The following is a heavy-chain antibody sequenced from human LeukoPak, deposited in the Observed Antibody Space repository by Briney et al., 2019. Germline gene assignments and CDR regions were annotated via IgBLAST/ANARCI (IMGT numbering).Heavy chain of an antibody. D-gene: IGHD6-19*01. Sequence: GGSLRLSCAASGFTFSSYAMSWVRQAPGKGLEWVSAISGSGGSTYYADSVKGRFTISRDNSKNTPYLQMNSLRAEDTAVYYCAKEGGFGYSSGWYDAFDIWGQGTMVTVSS. V-gene: IGHV3-23*01. CDR1: GFTFSSYA. J-gene: IGHJ3*02. CDR2: ISGSGGST. CDR3: AKEGGFGYSSGWYDAFDI.